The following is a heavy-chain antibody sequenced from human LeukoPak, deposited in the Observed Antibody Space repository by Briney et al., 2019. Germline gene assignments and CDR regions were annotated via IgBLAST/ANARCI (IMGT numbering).Heavy chain of an antibody. CDR1: GFTFDDYA. D-gene: IGHD2-15*01. Sequence: GRSLRLSCAASGFTFDDYAMHWVRQAPGKGLEWVSGISWNSGSIGYADSVKGRFTISRDNAKNSLFLQMNGLRVEDTAVYYCATYGVVVGATDYWGQGTLVTVSS. CDR3: ATYGVVVGATDY. CDR2: ISWNSGSI. J-gene: IGHJ4*02. V-gene: IGHV3-9*01.